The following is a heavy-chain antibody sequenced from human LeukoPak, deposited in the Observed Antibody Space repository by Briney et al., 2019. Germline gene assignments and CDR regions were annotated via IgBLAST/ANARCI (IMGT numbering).Heavy chain of an antibody. J-gene: IGHJ4*02. CDR1: GFTVSSNY. Sequence: GGSLRLSCAASGFTVSSNYMSWVRQAPGKGLEWVSVIYSGGSTYYADSVKGRFTISRDNSKNTLYLQMNSLRAEDTAVYYCARDPIPYYYGSSGYYAWGQGTLVTVSS. CDR2: IYSGGST. CDR3: ARDPIPYYYGSSGYYA. D-gene: IGHD3-22*01. V-gene: IGHV3-66*01.